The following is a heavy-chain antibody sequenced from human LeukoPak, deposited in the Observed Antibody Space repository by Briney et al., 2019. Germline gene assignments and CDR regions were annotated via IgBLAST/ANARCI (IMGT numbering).Heavy chain of an antibody. Sequence: ASVTVSYKASGYTFNGYYMHWVRQAPGQGLEWMGWINPNSGGTNYAQKFQGRVTMTRDTSISTAYLELSRLRSDDTAVYYCARDSGYSSSWTPRWYYYYYMDVWGKGTTVTVSS. CDR2: INPNSGGT. V-gene: IGHV1-2*02. J-gene: IGHJ6*03. CDR1: GYTFNGYY. D-gene: IGHD6-13*01. CDR3: ARDSGYSSSWTPRWYYYYYMDV.